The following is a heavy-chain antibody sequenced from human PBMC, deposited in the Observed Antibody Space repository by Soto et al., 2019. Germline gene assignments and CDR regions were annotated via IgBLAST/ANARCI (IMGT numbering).Heavy chain of an antibody. CDR2: IKQDGSEK. Sequence: GSLRLSCAASGFTFSSYWMSWVRQAPGKGLEWVANIKQDGSEKYYVDSVKGRFTISRDNAKNSLYLQMNSLRAEDTAVYYCARDIFVGYNWNNRDYYYYYGMDVWGQGTTVTVSS. CDR3: ARDIFVGYNWNNRDYYYYYGMDV. D-gene: IGHD1-1*01. V-gene: IGHV3-7*03. J-gene: IGHJ6*02. CDR1: GFTFSSYW.